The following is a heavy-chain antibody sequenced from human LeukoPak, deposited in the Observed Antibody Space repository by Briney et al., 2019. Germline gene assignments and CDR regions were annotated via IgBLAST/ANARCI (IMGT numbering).Heavy chain of an antibody. CDR2: IYYSGST. CDR3: ARATYYYGSGSYYPYYMDV. V-gene: IGHV4-59*01. CDR1: GGSISSYY. D-gene: IGHD3-10*01. J-gene: IGHJ6*03. Sequence: PSETLSLTCTVSGGSISSYYWSWIRQPPGKGLEWIGYIYYSGSTNYNPSLKSRVTISVDTSKNQFSLKLSSVTAADTAVYYCARATYYYGSGSYYPYYMDVWGKGTTVTVSS.